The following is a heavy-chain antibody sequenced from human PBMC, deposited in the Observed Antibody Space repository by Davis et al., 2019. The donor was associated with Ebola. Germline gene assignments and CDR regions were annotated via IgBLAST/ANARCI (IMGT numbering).Heavy chain of an antibody. V-gene: IGHV3-23*01. J-gene: IGHJ6*04. CDR2: ISGSGGST. CDR1: VITFSSYA. Sequence: GGSLRLSCTDSVITFSSYAMTWVRQAPGKGLEWVSAISGSGGSTYYADSVKGRFTISRDNSKNTLYLQMNSLRAEDTAVYYPARADYYYGMDVWGKGTTVTVSS. CDR3: ARADYYYGMDV.